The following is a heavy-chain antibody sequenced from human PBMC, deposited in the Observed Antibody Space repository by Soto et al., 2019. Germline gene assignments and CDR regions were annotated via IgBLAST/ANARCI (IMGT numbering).Heavy chain of an antibody. CDR1: GGTFSSYA. D-gene: IGHD5-18*01. J-gene: IGHJ6*02. CDR3: ARDSGYSYGQDYYYYYGMDV. Sequence: QVQLVQSGAEVKKPGSSVKVSCKASGGTFSSYAISWVRQATGQGLEWMGGIIPIFGTANYAQKFQGRVTITADKSTSTAYMELSSLRSEDTAVYYCARDSGYSYGQDYYYYYGMDVWGQGTTVTVSS. CDR2: IIPIFGTA. V-gene: IGHV1-69*06.